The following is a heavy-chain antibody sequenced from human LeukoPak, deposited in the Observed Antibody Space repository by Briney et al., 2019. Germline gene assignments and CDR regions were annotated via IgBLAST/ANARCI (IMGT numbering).Heavy chain of an antibody. CDR2: IYYSGST. V-gene: IGHV4-31*11. D-gene: IGHD4-23*01. CDR3: ARDDYGGNSGGNWFDP. Sequence: SETLSLTCAVYGGSFSGYYWSWIRQHPGKGLEWIGYIYYSGSTYYNPSLKSRVTISVDTSKNQFSLKLSSVTAADTAVYYCARDDYGGNSGGNWFDPWGQGTLVTVSS. CDR1: GGSFSGYY. J-gene: IGHJ5*02.